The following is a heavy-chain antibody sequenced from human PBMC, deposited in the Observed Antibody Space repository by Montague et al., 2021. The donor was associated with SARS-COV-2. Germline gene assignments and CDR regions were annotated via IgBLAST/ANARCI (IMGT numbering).Heavy chain of an antibody. CDR2: INSDGSST. J-gene: IGHJ6*02. V-gene: IGHV3-74*01. CDR1: GFTFSSYW. D-gene: IGHD5-18*01. Sequence: SLRLSCAAPGFTFSSYWMHWVRQAPGKGLVWVSRINSDGSSTSYADSVKGRFTISRDNAKNTLYLQMNSLRAEDTAVYYCARGKSPGIQLWLTYYYGMDVWGQGTTVTVSS. CDR3: ARGKSPGIQLWLTYYYGMDV.